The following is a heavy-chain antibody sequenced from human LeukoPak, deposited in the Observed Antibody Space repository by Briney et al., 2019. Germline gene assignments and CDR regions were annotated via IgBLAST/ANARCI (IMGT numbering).Heavy chain of an antibody. CDR2: IWHDGSQK. D-gene: IGHD4-23*01. Sequence: GKSLRLSCAASGFIFTKYGMHWVRQAPGKGLEWDAIIWHDGSQKHYADSVKGRFTISRDDSENMLYLEMNSLRAEDTAVYCCGRVGYSGNSVPIDYWGQGTLVTVSS. V-gene: IGHV3-33*01. CDR3: GRVGYSGNSVPIDY. J-gene: IGHJ4*02. CDR1: GFIFTKYG.